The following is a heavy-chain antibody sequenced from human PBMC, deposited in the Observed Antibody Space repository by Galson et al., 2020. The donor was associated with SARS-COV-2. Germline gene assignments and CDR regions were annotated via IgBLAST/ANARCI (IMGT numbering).Heavy chain of an antibody. CDR1: GYSISSGYY. CDR3: ARDGAGTGAYFDD. J-gene: IGHJ4*02. Sequence: SETLSLTCTVSGYSISSGYYWGWIRQPPGKGLEWIGSIYHSGSTYYNPSLKSRVTISVDTSKNQFSLKLSSVTAADTAVYYCARDGAGTGAYFDDWGQGTLVTVSS. V-gene: IGHV4-38-2*02. CDR2: IYHSGST. D-gene: IGHD6-19*01.